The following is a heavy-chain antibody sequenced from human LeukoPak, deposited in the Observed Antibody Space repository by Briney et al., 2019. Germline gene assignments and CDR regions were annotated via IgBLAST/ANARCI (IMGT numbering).Heavy chain of an antibody. J-gene: IGHJ4*02. CDR1: GFTVGDYA. V-gene: IGHV3-7*01. D-gene: IGHD6-13*01. CDR3: TREAAAGIDY. Sequence: GRSLRLSCRTSGFTVGDYAMNWVRQAPGKGLEWVANIKQDGSEKYYLDSVKGRFTISRDNAKNSLYLQMNSLRAEDTAVYFCTREAAAGIDYWGQGTLVTVSS. CDR2: IKQDGSEK.